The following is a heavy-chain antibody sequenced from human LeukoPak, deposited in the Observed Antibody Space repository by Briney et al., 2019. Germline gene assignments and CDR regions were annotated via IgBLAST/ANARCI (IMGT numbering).Heavy chain of an antibody. CDR2: IKQDGTEK. D-gene: IGHD3-10*01. Sequence: GGSLRLSCAASGFTFTTYWLGWVRQPPGKGLEWVANIKQDGTEKYYVDSVKGRFTISRDNAKNSLYLQMNSLRAEDTAVYYCARDDGRAYYYGSGSYSTYDYWGQGTLVTVSS. V-gene: IGHV3-7*01. CDR3: ARDDGRAYYYGSGSYSTYDY. J-gene: IGHJ4*02. CDR1: GFTFTTYW.